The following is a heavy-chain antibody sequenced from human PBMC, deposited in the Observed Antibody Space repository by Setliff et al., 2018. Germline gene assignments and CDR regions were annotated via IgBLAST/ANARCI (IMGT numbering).Heavy chain of an antibody. J-gene: IGHJ4*02. CDR2: INTKTGNP. D-gene: IGHD2-15*01. V-gene: IGHV7-4-1*02. Sequence: ASVKVSCKASGYTLNNYAMNWVRQAPGQGFEWMGWINTKTGNPTYAQDFTGRHVFSLDTSVNTAFVQISSLKAEDTAVYYCARDGGNGLDYWGQGTLVTVSS. CDR3: ARDGGNGLDY. CDR1: GYTLNNYA.